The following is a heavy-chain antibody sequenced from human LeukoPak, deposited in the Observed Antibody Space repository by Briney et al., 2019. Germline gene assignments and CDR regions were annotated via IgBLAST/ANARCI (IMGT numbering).Heavy chain of an antibody. V-gene: IGHV4-61*02. CDR3: AREQDYGGNSG. CDR1: GGSISSGSYY. CDR2: IYTSGST. D-gene: IGHD4-23*01. Sequence: PSETLSLTCTVSGGSISSGSYYWSWIRQPAGQGLEWIGRIYTSGSTNYNPSLKSRVTISVDTSKNQFSLKLSSVTAADTAVYYCAREQDYGGNSGWGQGTLVTVSS. J-gene: IGHJ4*02.